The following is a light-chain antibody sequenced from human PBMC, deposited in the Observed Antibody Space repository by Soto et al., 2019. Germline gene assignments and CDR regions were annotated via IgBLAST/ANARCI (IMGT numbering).Light chain of an antibody. CDR1: SSDIGAYNY. V-gene: IGLV2-14*01. Sequence: QSALTQPASVSGSPGQSITISCTGSSSDIGAYNYVSWFQQYPGKAPKLIIYEVTIRPSGASNRFSGSKSGNTASLTISGLQAEDEADYYCSSYTTSAPYVFGSGTKGTVL. CDR2: EVT. J-gene: IGLJ1*01. CDR3: SSYTTSAPYV.